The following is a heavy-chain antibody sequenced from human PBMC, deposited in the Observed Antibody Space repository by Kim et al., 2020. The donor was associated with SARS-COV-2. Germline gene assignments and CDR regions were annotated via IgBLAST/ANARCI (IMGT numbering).Heavy chain of an antibody. Sequence: SQTLSLTCAISGDSVSSNSAAWNWIRQSPSRGLEWLGRTYYRSKWYNDYAVSVKSRITINPDTSKNQFSLQLNSVTPEDTAVYYCARDRYDILTGYYLLYSGMDVWGQGTTVTVSS. CDR3: ARDRYDILTGYYLLYSGMDV. D-gene: IGHD3-9*01. V-gene: IGHV6-1*01. J-gene: IGHJ6*02. CDR1: GDSVSSNSAA. CDR2: TYYRSKWYN.